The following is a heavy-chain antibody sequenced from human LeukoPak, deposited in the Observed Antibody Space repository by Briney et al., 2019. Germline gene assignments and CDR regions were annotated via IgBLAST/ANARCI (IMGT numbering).Heavy chain of an antibody. CDR3: GRDEDWGSFDC. V-gene: IGHV4-38-2*02. D-gene: IGHD7-27*01. J-gene: IGHJ4*02. CDR2: IYQSGST. CDR1: GYSISSGYY. Sequence: PSETLSLTCNVSGYSISSGYYWGWIRQPPGKGLEWIGSIYQSGSTYYNQSLKSRVTISVDTSKSQFSLKLSSVTDADTAVYDCGRDEDWGSFDCWGQGTLVTVSS.